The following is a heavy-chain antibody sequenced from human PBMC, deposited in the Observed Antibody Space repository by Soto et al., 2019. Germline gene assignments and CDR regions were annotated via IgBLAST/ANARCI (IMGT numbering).Heavy chain of an antibody. CDR2: MNPNSGNT. J-gene: IGHJ6*02. Sequence: QVQLVQSGAEVRKPGASVKVSCKASGYTFTSYDINWVRQATGQGLEWMGWMNPNSGNTGYAQKFQGRVTMTRNTSISTAYMEMSSLRSEDTAVYYCARAGDSGYDYGEGGYYGMDVWGQGTTVTVSS. V-gene: IGHV1-8*01. D-gene: IGHD5-12*01. CDR1: GYTFTSYD. CDR3: ARAGDSGYDYGEGGYYGMDV.